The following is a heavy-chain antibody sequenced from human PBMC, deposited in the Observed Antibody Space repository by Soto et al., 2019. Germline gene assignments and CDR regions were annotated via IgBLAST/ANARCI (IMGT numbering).Heavy chain of an antibody. CDR2: IWYDGSNQ. D-gene: IGHD6-19*01. CDR1: GFTFSSYG. J-gene: IGHJ6*02. CDR3: VRSQWLGKDGMDV. V-gene: IGHV3-33*01. Sequence: QVQMVESGGGVVQPGTSLRLSCVAPGFTFSSYGMHWVRQAPGKGLEWVAVIWYDGSNQYYADSVKGRFTISRDNSKNTLYLQMNSLRAEDTAVYYCVRSQWLGKDGMDVWGQGTTVIVSS.